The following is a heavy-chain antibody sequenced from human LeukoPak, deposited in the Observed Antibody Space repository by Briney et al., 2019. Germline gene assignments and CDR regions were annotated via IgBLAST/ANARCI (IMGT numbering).Heavy chain of an antibody. CDR3: ARDASEAGAYYFDY. J-gene: IGHJ4*02. V-gene: IGHV1-2*02. CDR2: INPNSGGT. D-gene: IGHD6-13*01. Sequence: ASVKVSCKASGYTFTGYYMHWVRQPPGQGLEWMGWINPNSGGTNYAQKFQGRVTMTRDTSISTAYMELSRLRSDDTAVYYCARDASEAGAYYFDYWGQGTLVTVSS. CDR1: GYTFTGYY.